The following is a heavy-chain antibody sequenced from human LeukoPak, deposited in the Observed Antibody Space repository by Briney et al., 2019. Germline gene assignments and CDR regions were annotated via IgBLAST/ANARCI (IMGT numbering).Heavy chain of an antibody. J-gene: IGHJ4*02. CDR1: GGSISSYY. Sequence: SETLSLTCTVSGGSISSYYWSWIRQPPGKGLEWIGYIYYSGSTNYNPSLKSRVTTSVDTSKNQFSLKLSSVTAADTAVYYCARAQHRYYDFWSGYHFDYWGQGTLVTVSS. D-gene: IGHD3-3*01. V-gene: IGHV4-59*08. CDR2: IYYSGST. CDR3: ARAQHRYYDFWSGYHFDY.